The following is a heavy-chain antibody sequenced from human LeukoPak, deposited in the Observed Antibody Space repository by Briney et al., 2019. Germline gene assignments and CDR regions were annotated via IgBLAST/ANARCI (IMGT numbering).Heavy chain of an antibody. Sequence: GGSLRLSCAASGFTFSSYWMSWVRQAPGKGLVWVSHINSDESTTSYADSVKGRFTISRDNAKNTLYLQMNSLRAEDTAVYYCARDWTYYFDNWGQGTLVTVSS. D-gene: IGHD3-16*01. V-gene: IGHV3-74*01. J-gene: IGHJ4*02. CDR1: GFTFSSYW. CDR2: INSDESTT. CDR3: ARDWTYYFDN.